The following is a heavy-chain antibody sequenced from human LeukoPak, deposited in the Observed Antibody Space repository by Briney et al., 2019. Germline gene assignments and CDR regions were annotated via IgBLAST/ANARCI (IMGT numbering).Heavy chain of an antibody. J-gene: IGHJ5*02. V-gene: IGHV4-30-4*01. Sequence: PSQTLSLTCTVSGGSISSGDYYWSLIRQPPGKGLELIGYIYYSGSTYYNPSLKSRVTISVDTSKNQFSLKLSSVTAADTAVYYCARGVGDIVVVPAALNWVDPWGQGTLVTVSS. CDR1: GGSISSGDYY. D-gene: IGHD2-2*01. CDR2: IYYSGST. CDR3: ARGVGDIVVVPAALNWVDP.